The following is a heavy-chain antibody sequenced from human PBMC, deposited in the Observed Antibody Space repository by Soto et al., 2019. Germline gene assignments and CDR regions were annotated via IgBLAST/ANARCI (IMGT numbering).Heavy chain of an antibody. CDR2: INSDGSST. D-gene: IGHD2-15*01. CDR1: GFTFSSYW. J-gene: IGHJ4*02. CDR3: VRTSMVVAAATREDY. V-gene: IGHV3-74*01. Sequence: EVQLVESGGGLVQPGGSLRLSCAASGFTFSSYWMHWVRQAPGKGLVWVSRINSDGSSTSYADSVKGRFTISRDNAKNTMYLQMNSLRAEDTAVYYCVRTSMVVAAATREDYWGQGTLFTASS.